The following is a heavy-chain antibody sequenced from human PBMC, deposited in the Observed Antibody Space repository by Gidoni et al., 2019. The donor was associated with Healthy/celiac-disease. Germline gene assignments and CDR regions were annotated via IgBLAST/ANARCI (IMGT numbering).Heavy chain of an antibody. V-gene: IGHV1-69*01. J-gene: IGHJ5*02. Sequence: QVQLVQSGAEVKKPGSSVKVSCKASGGTFSSYAISWVRQAPGQGLEWMGGIIPIFGTANYAQKFQGRVTITADESTSTAYMELSSLRSEDTAVYYCARDLVPAAMSPFDPWGQGTLVTVSS. CDR3: ARDLVPAAMSPFDP. CDR2: IIPIFGTA. D-gene: IGHD2-2*01. CDR1: GGTFSSYA.